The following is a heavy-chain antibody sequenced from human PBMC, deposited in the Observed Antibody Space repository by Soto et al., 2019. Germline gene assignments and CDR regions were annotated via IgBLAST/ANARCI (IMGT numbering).Heavy chain of an antibody. CDR2: IYYSGST. V-gene: IGHV4-39*01. CDR3: ARRGYSTSGTYFNWFDP. J-gene: IGHJ5*02. Sequence: QLQLQESGPGLVKPSETLSLTCTVSGGSISSSDYFWGWIRQPPGKGLEWIGSIYYSGSTYYNPSLKSRVTISVATSKNQFSLRLYSVTAADAAVYYCARRGYSTSGTYFNWFDPWGQGTLVTVSS. CDR1: GGSISSSDYF. D-gene: IGHD3-10*01.